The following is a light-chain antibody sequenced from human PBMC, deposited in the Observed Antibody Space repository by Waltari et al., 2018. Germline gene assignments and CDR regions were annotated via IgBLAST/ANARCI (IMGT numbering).Light chain of an antibody. Sequence: EVVLTQSPGTLSLSPGERATLPCRASQSVSKYLAWYQQRPGQAPRLLIYAASTRATGGPDRFSGSGFGTDFSLTISRLEPEDFAVYYCQNHERLPATFGQGTKVEIK. CDR2: AAS. V-gene: IGKV3-20*01. CDR3: QNHERLPAT. J-gene: IGKJ1*01. CDR1: QSVSKY.